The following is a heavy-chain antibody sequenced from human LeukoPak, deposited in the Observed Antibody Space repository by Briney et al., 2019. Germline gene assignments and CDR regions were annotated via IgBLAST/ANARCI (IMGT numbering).Heavy chain of an antibody. V-gene: IGHV1-69*04. CDR3: ARDVDYYDSSGYYYVPYYYGMDV. J-gene: IGHJ6*02. CDR2: IIPIFGIA. Sequence: ASVKVSCKASGGTSISYAISWVRQAPGQGLEWMGRIIPIFGIANYAQKFQGRVTITADKSTSTAYMELSSLRSEDTAVYYCARDVDYYDSSGYYYVPYYYGMDVWGQGTTVTVSS. CDR1: GGTSISYA. D-gene: IGHD3-22*01.